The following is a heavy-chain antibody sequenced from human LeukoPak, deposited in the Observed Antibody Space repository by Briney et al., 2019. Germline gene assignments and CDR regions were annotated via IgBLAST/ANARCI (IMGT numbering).Heavy chain of an antibody. CDR2: INHSGST. CDR1: GGSFSGYY. Sequence: SETLSLTCAVYGGSFSGYYWSWIRQPPGKGLEWIGEINHSGSTNYNPSLKSRVTISVDTSKNQFSLKLSPVTAADTAVYYCARVKYYDFWSGYQNNNWFDPWGQGTLVTVSS. D-gene: IGHD3-3*01. CDR3: ARVKYYDFWSGYQNNNWFDP. J-gene: IGHJ5*02. V-gene: IGHV4-34*01.